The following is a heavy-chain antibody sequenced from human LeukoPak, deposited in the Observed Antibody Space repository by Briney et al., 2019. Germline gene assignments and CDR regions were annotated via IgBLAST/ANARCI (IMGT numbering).Heavy chain of an antibody. Sequence: SETLSLTCTVSGGSISSGDYYWSWIRQPPGKGLEWIGYIYYSGSTYYNPSLKSRVTISVGTSKNQFSLKLSSVTAADTAVYYCARDCSSTSCYLAVDAFDIWGQGTMVTVSS. CDR2: IYYSGST. CDR1: GGSISSGDYY. J-gene: IGHJ3*02. D-gene: IGHD2-2*01. CDR3: ARDCSSTSCYLAVDAFDI. V-gene: IGHV4-30-4*08.